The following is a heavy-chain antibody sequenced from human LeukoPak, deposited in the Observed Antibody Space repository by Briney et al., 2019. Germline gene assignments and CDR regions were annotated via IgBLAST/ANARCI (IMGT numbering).Heavy chain of an antibody. CDR2: IWYGGSNK. CDR3: AREVIGYSNPSVWSDY. CDR1: GFTFSSYG. Sequence: GGSLRLSCAASGFTFSSYGMHWVRQAPGKGLEWVAVIWYGGSNKYYADSVKGRFTISRDNSKNTLYLQMNSLRAEDTAVYYCAREVIGYSNPSVWSDYWGQGTLVTVSS. V-gene: IGHV3-33*08. D-gene: IGHD4-11*01. J-gene: IGHJ4*02.